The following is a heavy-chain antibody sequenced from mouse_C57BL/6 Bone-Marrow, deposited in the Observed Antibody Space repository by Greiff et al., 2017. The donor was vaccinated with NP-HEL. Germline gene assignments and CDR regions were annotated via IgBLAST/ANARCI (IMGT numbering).Heavy chain of an antibody. CDR1: GFNIKDDY. D-gene: IGHD1-1*01. Sequence: EVHLVESGAELVRPGASVKLSCTASGFNIKDDYMHWVKQRPEQGLEWIGWIDPENGDTEYDSKFQGKATITADTSSHTAYLQLRSLTSEDTAVYYCTTDYYGSSTFDYWGQGTTLTVSS. CDR2: IDPENGDT. CDR3: TTDYYGSSTFDY. J-gene: IGHJ2*01. V-gene: IGHV14-4*01.